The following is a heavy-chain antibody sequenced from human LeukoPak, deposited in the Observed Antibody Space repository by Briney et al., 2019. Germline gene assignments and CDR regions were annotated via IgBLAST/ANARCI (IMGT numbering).Heavy chain of an antibody. CDR1: GFTFSSYG. V-gene: IGHV3-33*01. J-gene: IGHJ6*02. Sequence: PGRSLRLSCAASGFTFSSYGMHWVRQAPGKGLEWVAVIWYDGSNKYYADSVKGRFTISRDNSKNTLYLQMNSLRAEDTAVYYCAREWCGDCYSDYYGMDVWGQGTTVTVSS. CDR2: IWYDGSNK. D-gene: IGHD2-21*02. CDR3: AREWCGDCYSDYYGMDV.